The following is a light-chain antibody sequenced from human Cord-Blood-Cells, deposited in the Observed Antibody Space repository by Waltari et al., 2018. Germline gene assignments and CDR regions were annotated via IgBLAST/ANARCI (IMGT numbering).Light chain of an antibody. Sequence: QSVLTQPPSASGSPGQSVTISCTGTSSDVGCYNYVSWYQQHPGKAPNIMIYDVSKRPSGVPDRFSGSKSGNTASLTVSGLQAEDEADYYCSSYAGSNNYVFGTGTKVTVL. CDR3: SSYAGSNNYV. CDR1: SSDVGCYNY. CDR2: DVS. J-gene: IGLJ1*01. V-gene: IGLV2-8*01.